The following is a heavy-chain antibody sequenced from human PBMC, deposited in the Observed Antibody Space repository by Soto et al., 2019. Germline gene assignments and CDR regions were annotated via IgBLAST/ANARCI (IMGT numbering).Heavy chain of an antibody. CDR1: GYSFTNYP. V-gene: IGHV1-18*01. CDR2: ISAYSGDT. J-gene: IGHJ4*02. CDR3: ARSRDGYKYFDY. Sequence: AASVKVSCKASGYSFTNYPIAWVRRAPGQGLEWMGWISAYSGDTNYAQKFQGRVTMTRDTSKNTLYLQMNSLRAEDTAVYYCARSRDGYKYFDYWGQGTLVTVSS. D-gene: IGHD2-21*01.